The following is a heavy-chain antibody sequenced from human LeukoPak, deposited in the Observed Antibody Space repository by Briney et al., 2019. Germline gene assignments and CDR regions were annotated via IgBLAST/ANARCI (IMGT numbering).Heavy chain of an antibody. V-gene: IGHV3-30*18. J-gene: IGHJ5*02. Sequence: GTSLRLSCAVSGFTIRIYGMHWVRQAPGKGLEWVAMISHDGGAEHYGDSVKGRFTISRDDSKNTLYLQMNSLSTEDTALYYCAKDRGSSDWYNYFDPWGQGALVTVSS. CDR2: ISHDGGAE. D-gene: IGHD6-19*01. CDR3: AKDRGSSDWYNYFDP. CDR1: GFTIRIYG.